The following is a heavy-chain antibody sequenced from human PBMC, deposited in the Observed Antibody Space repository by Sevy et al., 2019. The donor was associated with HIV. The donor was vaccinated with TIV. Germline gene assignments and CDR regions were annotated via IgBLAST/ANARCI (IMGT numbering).Heavy chain of an antibody. D-gene: IGHD3-22*01. CDR1: GGSVSSEY. J-gene: IGHJ4*02. CDR3: AREFFYDSTGDYWPAYYFDN. V-gene: IGHV4-4*07. Sequence: SETLSLTCNVSGGSVSSEYWSWIRQPAGKGLEWIGRIYTSETINYNPALKSRVTMSIDTSKNQISLKLTSVTAADTAVYYCAREFFYDSTGDYWPAYYFDNWGQGTLVTVSS. CDR2: IYTSETI.